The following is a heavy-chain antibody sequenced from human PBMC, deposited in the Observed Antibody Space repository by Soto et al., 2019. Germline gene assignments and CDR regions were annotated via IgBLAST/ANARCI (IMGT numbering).Heavy chain of an antibody. CDR1: GFTFSGYD. Sequence: EVQQLESGGGLVQPGGSLGLSCAASGFTFSGYDMSWVRQAPGKGLEYVSSISVTGSGTYYADSVKGRFTISRDNSKNTLYLQMNSLRVEDTAVYYCARTTTTKSRDYWGQGTLVTVSS. CDR2: ISVTGSGT. CDR3: ARTTTTKSRDY. V-gene: IGHV3-23*01. D-gene: IGHD4-17*01. J-gene: IGHJ4*02.